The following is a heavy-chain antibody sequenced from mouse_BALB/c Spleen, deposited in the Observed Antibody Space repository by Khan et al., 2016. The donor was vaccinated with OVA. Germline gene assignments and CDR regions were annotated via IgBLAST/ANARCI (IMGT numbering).Heavy chain of an antibody. CDR1: GFTFSTYG. D-gene: IGHD1-1*01. V-gene: IGHV5-6*01. CDR2: VSTGGSYT. Sequence: EVKLVESGGDLVKPGGSLKLSCAASGFTFSTYGMSWVRQTPDKRLEWVATVSTGGSYTYYPDSVKGRFTISRDNAKNTLYLQMSGLKSEDTAMFYGTRLAYYYDSEGFAYWGQGTLVTVSA. CDR3: TRLAYYYDSEGFAY. J-gene: IGHJ3*01.